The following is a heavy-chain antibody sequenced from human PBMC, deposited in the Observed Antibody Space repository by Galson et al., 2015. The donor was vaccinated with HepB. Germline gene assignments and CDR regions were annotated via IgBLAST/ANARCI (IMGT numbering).Heavy chain of an antibody. D-gene: IGHD2-2*01. CDR2: ISAYSGDT. CDR1: GFTFINYG. V-gene: IGHV1-18*01. Sequence: SVKVSCKASGFTFINYGIAWVRQAPGQGLEWMGWISAYSGDTNYAQKLQGRVTMTRDTSTGTAYMELRSLTSDDTAVYYCARDNVVQAATEFDFWGQGTLVTVSS. CDR3: ARDNVVQAATEFDF. J-gene: IGHJ4*02.